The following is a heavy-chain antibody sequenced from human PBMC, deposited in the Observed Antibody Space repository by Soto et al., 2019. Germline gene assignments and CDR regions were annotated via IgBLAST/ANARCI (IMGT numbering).Heavy chain of an antibody. CDR1: GYRFSDYW. J-gene: IGHJ6*02. CDR3: ARTAAAGKYYYGMDV. D-gene: IGHD6-13*01. V-gene: IGHV5-51*01. Sequence: GESLKISCQGSGYRFSDYWIVWVRQMPGKGLESMGIIYPGDSDTRYSPSFQGQVTISADKSISTAYLQWSSLKASDTAMYYCARTAAAGKYYYGMDVWGQGTTVTVSS. CDR2: IYPGDSDT.